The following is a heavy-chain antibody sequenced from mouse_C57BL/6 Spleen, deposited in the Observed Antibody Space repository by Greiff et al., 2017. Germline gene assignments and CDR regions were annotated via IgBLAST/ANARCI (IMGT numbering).Heavy chain of an antibody. V-gene: IGHV5-6*01. D-gene: IGHD3-2*02. J-gene: IGHJ2*01. CDR3: ARQGTAQAYLDY. CDR1: GFTFSSYG. Sequence: EVMLVESGGDLVKPGGSLKLSCAASGFTFSSYGMSWVRQTPDKRLEWVATISSGGSYTYYPDSVKGRFTISRDNAKNTLYLQMSSLKSEDTAMYYCARQGTAQAYLDYWGQGTTLTVSS. CDR2: ISSGGSYT.